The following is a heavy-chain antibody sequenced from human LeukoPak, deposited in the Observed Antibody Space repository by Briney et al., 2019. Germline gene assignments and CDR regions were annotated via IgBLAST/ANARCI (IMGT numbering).Heavy chain of an antibody. CDR3: ASPYYYDFSRIDY. CDR2: IYTSGST. V-gene: IGHV4-61*09. D-gene: IGHD3-22*01. CDR1: GGSISSGSYY. J-gene: IGHJ4*02. Sequence: PSETLSLTCTVSGGSISSGSYYWSWIRQPAGKGLEWIGHIYTSGSTSYNPSLKSRVTISVDTSKNLFSLRLSSVTAADTAVYYCASPYYYDFSRIDYWGQGTLVTVSS.